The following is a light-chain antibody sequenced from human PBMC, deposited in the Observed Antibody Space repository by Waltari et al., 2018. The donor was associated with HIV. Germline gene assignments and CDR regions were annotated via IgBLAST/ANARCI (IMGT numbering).Light chain of an antibody. CDR3: VTWDFSLSAVV. V-gene: IGLV1-51*01. J-gene: IGLJ3*02. Sequence: QSVLTQPPSVSAAPGQKVFISCSGSSSNIGNTYVSWYQQLPGTAPKLLMYDGNKRPSGIPDRFSGSKSGTSATLAITGLQTGDEADYYCVTWDFSLSAVVFGGGTKLTVL. CDR1: SSNIGNTY. CDR2: DGN.